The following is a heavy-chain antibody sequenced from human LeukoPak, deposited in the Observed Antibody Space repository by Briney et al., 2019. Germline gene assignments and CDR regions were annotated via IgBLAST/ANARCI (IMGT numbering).Heavy chain of an antibody. Sequence: PGGSLRLSCAASGFTFSSYAMSWVRQAPGKGLEWVSAISGSGGSTYYADSVKGRFTISRENSKNTLYLQMNSLRAEDTAVYYCAKGRVITMIVVVTTPFDYWGQGTLVTVSS. CDR3: AKGRVITMIVVVTTPFDY. CDR2: ISGSGGST. CDR1: GFTFSSYA. J-gene: IGHJ4*02. D-gene: IGHD3-22*01. V-gene: IGHV3-23*01.